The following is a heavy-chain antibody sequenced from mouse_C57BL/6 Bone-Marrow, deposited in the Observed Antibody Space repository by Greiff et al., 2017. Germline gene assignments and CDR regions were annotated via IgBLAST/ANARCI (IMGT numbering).Heavy chain of an antibody. CDR1: VYTFTSSG. CDR2: IYPSSGNT. V-gene: IGHV1-81*01. CDR3: ARWLLRFYYFDY. D-gene: IGHD2-3*01. Sequence: QVQLKQSGAELARPGASVKLSCKASVYTFTSSGISWVKQRTGQGLEWIGEIYPSSGNTYYNEKFKGKATLTADKSSSTAYMELRSLTSEDSAVFFCARWLLRFYYFDYWGQGTTLTVSS. J-gene: IGHJ2*01.